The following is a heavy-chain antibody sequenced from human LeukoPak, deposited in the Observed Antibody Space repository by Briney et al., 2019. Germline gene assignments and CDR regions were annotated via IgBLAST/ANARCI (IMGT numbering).Heavy chain of an antibody. CDR1: GLTFRSYG. CDR3: AKDSRLWFGELFFDY. D-gene: IGHD3-10*01. CDR2: IRYDGSNK. Sequence: PGGSLRLSCAASGLTFRSYGMHWLRQAPGKGLAGVAFIRYDGSNKYYADSVKGGFTLYSDNSKKTLSLPMNSLRAEDTAVYYCAKDSRLWFGELFFDYWGQGTLVTVSS. J-gene: IGHJ4*02. V-gene: IGHV3-30*02.